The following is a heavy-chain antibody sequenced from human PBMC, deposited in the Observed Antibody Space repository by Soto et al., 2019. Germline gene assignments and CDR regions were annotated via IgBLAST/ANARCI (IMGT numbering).Heavy chain of an antibody. J-gene: IGHJ4*02. CDR3: ARGEVHSSGWNFDF. D-gene: IGHD6-19*01. V-gene: IGHV1-46*03. CDR2: INPSSGST. CDR1: GYTFTSDH. Sequence: QVQLVQSGAEVRKPGASVKVSCKASGYTFTSDHLHWVRQTPGLGLEWMGMINPSSGSTNYPQKFQGRVPMTSDTSTATAYMELSSLRSEASAVYFCARGEVHSSGWNFDFWGQGTLVTVSS.